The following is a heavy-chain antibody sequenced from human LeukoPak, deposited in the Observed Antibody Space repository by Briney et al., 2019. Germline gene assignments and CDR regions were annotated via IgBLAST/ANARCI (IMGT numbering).Heavy chain of an antibody. CDR1: GFTFSSYG. CDR2: ISYDGSIK. Sequence: GGSLRLSCAASGFTFSSYGMHWVRQAPGKGLEWVAVISYDGSIKYYADLVKGRFTISRDISKNTLFLQMNSLRTEDTAVYYCAKHYSSSYFDYWGQGTLVTVSS. CDR3: AKHYSSSYFDY. D-gene: IGHD6-6*01. V-gene: IGHV3-30*18. J-gene: IGHJ4*02.